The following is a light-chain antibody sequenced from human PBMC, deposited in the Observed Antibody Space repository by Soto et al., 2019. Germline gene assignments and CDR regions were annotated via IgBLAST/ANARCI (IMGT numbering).Light chain of an antibody. CDR2: DAS. V-gene: IGKV1-33*01. Sequence: DIQMTQSPSSLSASVGVRVTITCQASQDISNYLNWYQQKPGKAPKILIYDASVLEAGVPSRFSGGGSGTHFTLTISSLQAEDVATYYCQQFDNLPLTFGGGTKVEIK. CDR1: QDISNY. CDR3: QQFDNLPLT. J-gene: IGKJ4*01.